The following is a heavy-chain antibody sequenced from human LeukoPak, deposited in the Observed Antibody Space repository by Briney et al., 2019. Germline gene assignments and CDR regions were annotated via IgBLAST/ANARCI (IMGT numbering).Heavy chain of an antibody. V-gene: IGHV4-39*01. CDR3: ARRYDPHGAFDI. Sequence: PSETLSLTCTVSGGSISSSSYYWGWIRQPPGKGPEWIGSIYYSGSTYYNPSLKSRVTISVDTSKNQFSLKLSSVTAADTAVYYCARRYDPHGAFDIWGQGTMVTVSS. CDR2: IYYSGST. D-gene: IGHD3-3*01. J-gene: IGHJ3*02. CDR1: GGSISSSSYY.